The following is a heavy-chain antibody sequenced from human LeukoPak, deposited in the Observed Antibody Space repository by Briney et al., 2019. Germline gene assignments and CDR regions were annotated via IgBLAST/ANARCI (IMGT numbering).Heavy chain of an antibody. V-gene: IGHV3-33*01. CDR2: IWYDGRDK. Sequence: GRSLRLSCAASGFTFTSYGMLRVRQAPGKGLEWVSLIWYDGRDKHYADSVKGRFTISRDNSKNTVYLQMNSLRAEDTAVYYCAREMGDFVPSAFEVWGQGTTVTVA. D-gene: IGHD2-21*02. J-gene: IGHJ3*01. CDR1: GFTFTSYG. CDR3: AREMGDFVPSAFEV.